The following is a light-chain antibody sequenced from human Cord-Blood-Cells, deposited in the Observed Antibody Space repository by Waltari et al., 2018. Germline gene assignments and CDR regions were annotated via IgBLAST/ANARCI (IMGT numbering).Light chain of an antibody. Sequence: EIVLTQSPATLSLSPGERATLHCRASQSVSSYLAWYQQKPGQAPRLLIYDASNRATGIPARFSGSGSGTDFTLTISSLEPEDFAVYYCQQRSNWPPPTFGQGTRLEIK. J-gene: IGKJ5*01. V-gene: IGKV3-11*01. CDR2: DAS. CDR1: QSVSSY. CDR3: QQRSNWPPPT.